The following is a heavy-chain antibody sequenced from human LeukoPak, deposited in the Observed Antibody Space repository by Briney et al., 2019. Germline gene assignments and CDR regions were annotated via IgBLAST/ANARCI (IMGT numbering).Heavy chain of an antibody. CDR1: GYTFTSSY. CDR2: INPGGGST. J-gene: IGHJ4*02. D-gene: IGHD4-17*01. V-gene: IGHV1-46*01. Sequence: ASVKVSCKTSGYTFTSSYIHWVRQAPGQGLEWMGIINPGGGSTSYAQKFQGRVTMTRDTSTSTVYMYLSSLRSEDTAVYYCARDSLYGVVDYWGQGTLVTVSS. CDR3: ARDSLYGVVDY.